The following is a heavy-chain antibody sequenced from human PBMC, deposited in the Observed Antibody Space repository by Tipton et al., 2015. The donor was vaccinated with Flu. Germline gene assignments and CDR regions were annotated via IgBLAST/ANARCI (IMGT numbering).Heavy chain of an antibody. CDR2: ISWDGGST. CDR1: GFTFDDYA. D-gene: IGHD3-22*01. Sequence: SLRLSCAASGFTFDDYAMHWVRRAPGKGLEWVSLISWDGGSTYYADSVKGRFTISRDNSKNSLYLQMNSLRAEDTALYYCAKEDSSGYPIWGQGTMVTVSS. CDR3: AKEDSSGYPI. V-gene: IGHV3-43D*03. J-gene: IGHJ3*02.